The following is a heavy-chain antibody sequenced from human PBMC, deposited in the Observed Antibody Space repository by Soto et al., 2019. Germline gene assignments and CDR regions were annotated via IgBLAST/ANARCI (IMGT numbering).Heavy chain of an antibody. CDR1: GGSISSYY. Sequence: PSETLSLTCTVSGGSISSYYWSWIRQPPGKGLEWIGYIYYSGSTNYNPSLKSRVTISVDTSKNQFSLKLSSVTAADTAVYYCAGFWSGYYSPTAYYYYYMDVWGKGTTVTVSS. CDR2: IYYSGST. J-gene: IGHJ6*03. CDR3: AGFWSGYYSPTAYYYYYMDV. V-gene: IGHV4-59*01. D-gene: IGHD3-3*01.